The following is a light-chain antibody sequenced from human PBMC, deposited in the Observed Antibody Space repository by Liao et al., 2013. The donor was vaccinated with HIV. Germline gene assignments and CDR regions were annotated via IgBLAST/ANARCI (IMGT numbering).Light chain of an antibody. CDR3: HVWDSGIVF. CDR1: NIRSRG. CDR2: RGS. J-gene: IGLJ2*01. V-gene: IGLV3-9*01. Sequence: YVLTQPPSVSVAPGQTAVMTCGGNNIRSRGVHWYQQKPGQAPVLVIYRGSNRPSGIPERFSASNSGNTATLTITGAQVGDEADYHCHVWDSGIVFFGGGTKVTVL.